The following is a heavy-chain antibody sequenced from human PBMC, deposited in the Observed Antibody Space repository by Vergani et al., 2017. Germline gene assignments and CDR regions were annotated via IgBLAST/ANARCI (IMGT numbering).Heavy chain of an antibody. J-gene: IGHJ2*01. V-gene: IGHV1-46*01. Sequence: QVQLVQSGAEVKKPGSSVKVSCKASGGTFSSYAISWVRQAPGQGLEWMGIINPSGGSTSYAQKFQGRVTMTRDTSTSTVYMELSSLRSEDTAVYYCARDHPARGVTTPHNWYFDLWGRGTLVTVSS. CDR1: GGTFSSYA. CDR3: ARDHPARGVTTPHNWYFDL. D-gene: IGHD4-17*01. CDR2: INPSGGST.